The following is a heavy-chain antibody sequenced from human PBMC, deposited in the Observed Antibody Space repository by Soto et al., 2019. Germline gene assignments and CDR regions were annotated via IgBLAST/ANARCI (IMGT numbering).Heavy chain of an antibody. CDR2: IKSYTNGGTT. CDR1: GFTFSNAW. Sequence: GGSLRLSXAASGFTFSNAWMSWVRQAPGKGLEWVGRIKSYTNGGTTDYAAPVKGRFAISGDDSKNTLYLQMNSLKTEDAGVYYCTTDDPINKYWGQGTLVTVSS. CDR3: TTDDPINKY. V-gene: IGHV3-15*01. J-gene: IGHJ4*02.